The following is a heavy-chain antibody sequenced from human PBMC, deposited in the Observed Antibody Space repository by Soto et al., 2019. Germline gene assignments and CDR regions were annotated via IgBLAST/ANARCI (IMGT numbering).Heavy chain of an antibody. CDR1: GFTVSNNY. CDR2: IYSSGST. Sequence: GGSLRLSCAASGFTVSNNYMTWVRQAPGKGLEWVSFIYSSGSTYYADSVKGRFTISRDNFKNTLYLQMNSLRAEDTAVYYCARGYSYTQTVLDYWGLGTLVTVSS. J-gene: IGHJ4*02. D-gene: IGHD5-18*01. CDR3: ARGYSYTQTVLDY. V-gene: IGHV3-53*01.